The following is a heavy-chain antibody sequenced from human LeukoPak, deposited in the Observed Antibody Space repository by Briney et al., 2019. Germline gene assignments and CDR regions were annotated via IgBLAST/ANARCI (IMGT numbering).Heavy chain of an antibody. CDR2: IYPSGST. CDR1: GGTISSYY. D-gene: IGHD6-13*01. CDR3: ARSSSNSWSYGMDV. Sequence: PSETLSLTCTVSGGTISSYYWSWIRQPAGKGLEWIGRIYPSGSTNYNPSLKSRVTMSVDTSKNQFSLKLSSVTAADTAVYYGARSSSNSWSYGMDVWGQGTTVTVSS. J-gene: IGHJ6*02. V-gene: IGHV4-4*07.